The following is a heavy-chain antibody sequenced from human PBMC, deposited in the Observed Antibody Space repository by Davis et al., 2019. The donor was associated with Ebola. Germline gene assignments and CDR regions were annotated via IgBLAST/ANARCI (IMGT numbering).Heavy chain of an antibody. CDR3: ARAPTWSQINYYCFDY. CDR2: INPSGGST. Sequence: ASVKVSCKASGYTFNSYYIHWVRQAPGQGLEWMGIINPSGGSTSYAQKFQGRVTMTRDTSTSTVYMELSSLRSEDTAVYYCARAPTWSQINYYCFDYWGQGTLVAVSS. V-gene: IGHV1-46*02. J-gene: IGHJ4*02. D-gene: IGHD3-10*01. CDR1: GYTFNSYY.